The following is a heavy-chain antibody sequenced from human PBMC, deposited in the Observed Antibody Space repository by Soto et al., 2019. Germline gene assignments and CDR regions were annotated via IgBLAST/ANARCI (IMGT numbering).Heavy chain of an antibody. Sequence: AETLSLTCTVSGVSIINSSYYCCWIRRPPGKGLELIGTIYYSGITYYNPSLKSRVTISVDTSKNQFSLKLTSVTAADTAVYYCARHGSNWGQGTLVTVSS. V-gene: IGHV4-39*01. CDR3: ARHGSN. J-gene: IGHJ4*02. CDR2: IYYSGIT. CDR1: GVSIINSSYY.